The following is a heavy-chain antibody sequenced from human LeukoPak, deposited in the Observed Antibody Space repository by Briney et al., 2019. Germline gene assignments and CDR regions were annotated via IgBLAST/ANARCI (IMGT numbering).Heavy chain of an antibody. CDR1: GFTFSSYW. D-gene: IGHD4-17*01. CDR3: ARDYGDYVDMAFDI. J-gene: IGHJ3*02. V-gene: IGHV3-74*01. Sequence: GGSLRLSCAASGFTFSSYWMHCVRQAPGKGLVWVSRINSDGSSTSYADSVKGRFTISRDNAKNTLYLQMNSLRAEGTAVYYCARDYGDYVDMAFDIWGQGTVVTVSS. CDR2: INSDGSST.